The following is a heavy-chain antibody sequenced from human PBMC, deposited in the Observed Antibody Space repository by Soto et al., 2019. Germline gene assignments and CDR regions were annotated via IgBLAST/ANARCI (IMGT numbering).Heavy chain of an antibody. D-gene: IGHD3-10*01. CDR1: GFIFRTYS. Sequence: EEQLVESGGGLVKPGGSLRLSCAASGFIFRTYSMSWVGQAPGKGLEWVSSISSSGTYIFYTDSVKGRFTISRDNAKNSLYLQMNSLRAEDTAVYYCARDRARTTNAFDFWGQGTLVTVSS. J-gene: IGHJ3*01. V-gene: IGHV3-21*01. CDR3: ARDRARTTNAFDF. CDR2: ISSSGTYI.